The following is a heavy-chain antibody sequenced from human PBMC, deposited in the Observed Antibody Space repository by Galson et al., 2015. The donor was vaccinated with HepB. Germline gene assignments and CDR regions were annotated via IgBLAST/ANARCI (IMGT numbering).Heavy chain of an antibody. V-gene: IGHV3-7*03. CDR3: TGGLPSSLFDY. CDR1: GFTFSSYW. D-gene: IGHD6-13*01. Sequence: SLRLSCAASGFTFSSYWMSWVRQAPGKGLEWVANIKQDGSEKYYVDSVKGRFTISRDNAKNSLYLQMNSLRAEDTAVYYCTGGLPSSLFDYWGQGTLVTVSS. J-gene: IGHJ4*02. CDR2: IKQDGSEK.